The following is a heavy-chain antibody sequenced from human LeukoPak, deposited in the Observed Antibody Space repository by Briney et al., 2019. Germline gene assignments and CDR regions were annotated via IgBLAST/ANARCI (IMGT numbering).Heavy chain of an antibody. CDR3: ASPRAAAGTTLGY. CDR1: GFTVSSNY. Sequence: GGSLTLSCAASGFTVSSNYMSWVRQAPGKGLEWVSVNYSSGSTYYADSVKGRFTISRDNSKNTLYLQMNSLRAEDTAVYYCASPRAAAGTTLGYWGQGTLVTVSS. D-gene: IGHD6-13*01. V-gene: IGHV3-66*03. J-gene: IGHJ4*02. CDR2: NYSSGST.